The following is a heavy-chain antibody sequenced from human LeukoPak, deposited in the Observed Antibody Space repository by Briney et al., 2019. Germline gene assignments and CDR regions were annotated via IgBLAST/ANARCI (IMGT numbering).Heavy chain of an antibody. J-gene: IGHJ4*02. D-gene: IGHD6-6*01. V-gene: IGHV4-59*01. CDR2: LYYSGST. CDR1: GGSISSYY. Sequence: SETLSLTCTVSGGSISSYYWTWIRQPPGKGLEWIGSLYYSGSTNYNPSLKSRVTISVDTSKNQLSLKLSSVTAADTAVYYCARRHVEYSSSSDPYYFDYWGQGTLVTVSS. CDR3: ARRHVEYSSSSDPYYFDY.